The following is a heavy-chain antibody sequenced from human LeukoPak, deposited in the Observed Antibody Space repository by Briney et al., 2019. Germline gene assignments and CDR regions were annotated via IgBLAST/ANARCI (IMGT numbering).Heavy chain of an antibody. CDR2: ISPSGGST. D-gene: IGHD1-26*01. CDR1: GYTFTSNY. CDR3: VRGVGSPNWFDP. J-gene: IGHJ5*02. Sequence: ASVKVSCKAFGYTFTSNYMHWVRQAPGQGPEWMGVISPSGGSTTYAQKFQGRVTLTRDMSTSTDYLELSSLRSEDTAVYYCVRGVGSPNWFDPWGQGTQVIVSS. V-gene: IGHV1-46*01.